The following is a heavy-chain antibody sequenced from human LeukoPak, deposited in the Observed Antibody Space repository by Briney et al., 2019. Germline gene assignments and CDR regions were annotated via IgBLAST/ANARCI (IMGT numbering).Heavy chain of an antibody. CDR1: GESFSGYY. J-gene: IGHJ5*02. D-gene: IGHD2-15*01. V-gene: IGHV4-34*01. CDR2: INHSGST. CDR3: ARGQGYCSGGSCYNWFDP. Sequence: SETLSLTCAVYGESFSGYYWSGIRQPPGKGLEWIGEINHSGSTNYNPSLKSRVTISVDTSKNQFSLKLSSVTAADTAVYYCARGQGYCSGGSCYNWFDPWGQGTLVTVSS.